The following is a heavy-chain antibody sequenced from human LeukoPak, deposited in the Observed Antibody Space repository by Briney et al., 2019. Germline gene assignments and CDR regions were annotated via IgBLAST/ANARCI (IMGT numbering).Heavy chain of an antibody. V-gene: IGHV1-18*01. J-gene: IGHJ4*02. CDR3: ARHVDCSSTSCYLFDY. Sequence: ASVKVSCKASGYTFTSYGISWLRQAPGQGLEWMGWISAYNGNTNYAQKLQGRVTMTTDTSTSTAYMELRSLRSDDTAVYYCARHVDCSSTSCYLFDYWGQGTLVTVSS. D-gene: IGHD2-2*01. CDR2: ISAYNGNT. CDR1: GYTFTSYG.